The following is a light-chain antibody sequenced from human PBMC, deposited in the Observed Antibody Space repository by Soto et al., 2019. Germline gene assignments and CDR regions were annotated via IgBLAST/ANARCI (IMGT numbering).Light chain of an antibody. Sequence: IVVTQSPGTLSLYTGERATLSCRASQSVSSSYLAWYQQKPGQAPRLLIYDASNRATGIPARFSGSGSGTDFTLTISSLEPEDFAVYYCQQRSNWPITFGQGTRLAIK. CDR2: DAS. V-gene: IGKV3D-20*02. CDR1: QSVSSSY. CDR3: QQRSNWPIT. J-gene: IGKJ5*01.